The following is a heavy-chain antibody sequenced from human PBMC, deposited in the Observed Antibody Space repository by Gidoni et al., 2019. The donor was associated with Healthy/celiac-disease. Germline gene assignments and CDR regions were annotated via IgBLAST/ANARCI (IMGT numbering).Heavy chain of an antibody. CDR2: IGTAGDT. Sequence: EVQLVESGGGLVQPGGSLRLSCAASGFTFSSYDMHWVRQATGKGLEWVPAIGTAGDTYYPGSVKGRFTISRENAKNSLYLQMNSLRAGDTAVYYCARGLGDRYGMDVWGQGTTVTVSS. J-gene: IGHJ6*02. CDR3: ARGLGDRYGMDV. V-gene: IGHV3-13*01. D-gene: IGHD3-10*01. CDR1: GFTFSSYD.